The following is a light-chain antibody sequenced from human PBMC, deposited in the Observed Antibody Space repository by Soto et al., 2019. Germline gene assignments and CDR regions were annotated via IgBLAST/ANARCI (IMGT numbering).Light chain of an antibody. J-gene: IGLJ1*01. V-gene: IGLV2-14*01. CDR2: DVS. CDR3: SSYTSTSTLGV. CDR1: SSDVGGYNY. Sequence: QSVLTQPASVSGSPGQSITISCTGTSSDVGGYNYVSWYQQHPGKAPKLMIYDVSNRPSGVSNRFSGSKSGNTASPTISGLQAEDEADYYCSSYTSTSTLGVFGTGTKVTVL.